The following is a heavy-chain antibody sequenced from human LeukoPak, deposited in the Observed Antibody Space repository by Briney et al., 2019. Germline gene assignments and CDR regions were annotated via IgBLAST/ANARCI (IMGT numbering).Heavy chain of an antibody. CDR2: IYHSGST. D-gene: IGHD3-16*01. CDR1: GYSISSGYY. V-gene: IGHV4-38-2*02. Sequence: SGTLSLTCTVSGYSISSGYYWGWIRQPPGKGLEWIGSIYHSGSTYYNPSLKSRVTISVDTSKNQFSLKLSSVTAADTAVYYCARDFVAGGWFDPWGQGTLVTVSS. CDR3: ARDFVAGGWFDP. J-gene: IGHJ5*02.